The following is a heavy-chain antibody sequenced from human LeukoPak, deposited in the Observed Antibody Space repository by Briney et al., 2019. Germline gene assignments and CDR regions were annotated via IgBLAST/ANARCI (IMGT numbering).Heavy chain of an antibody. CDR3: ARPMVRGARDAFDI. D-gene: IGHD3-10*01. CDR1: GGSISSYY. Sequence: SETLSLTCTVSGGSISSYYWSWIRQPPGKGLEWIGYIYYSGSTDYNPSLKSRVTISVDTSKNQFSLKLSSVTAADTAVYYCARPMVRGARDAFDIWGQGTMVTVSS. CDR2: IYYSGST. V-gene: IGHV4-59*01. J-gene: IGHJ3*02.